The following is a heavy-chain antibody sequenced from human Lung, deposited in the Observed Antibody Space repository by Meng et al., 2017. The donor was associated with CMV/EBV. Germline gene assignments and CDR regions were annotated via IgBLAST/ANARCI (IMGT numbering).Heavy chain of an antibody. D-gene: IGHD3-10*01. V-gene: IGHV1-46*01. CDR3: ARDQYLRVWFDL. CDR1: GYPSTNYY. J-gene: IGHJ5*02. Sequence: ASAXVFCKASGYPSTNYYLHWVRHAPGQGFEWMGLINPSGGATDYAQKFQGRVTMTTDTSASTVYMKLRSLTSEDTALYYCARDQYLRVWFDLWGQGTLVTVSS. CDR2: INPSGGAT.